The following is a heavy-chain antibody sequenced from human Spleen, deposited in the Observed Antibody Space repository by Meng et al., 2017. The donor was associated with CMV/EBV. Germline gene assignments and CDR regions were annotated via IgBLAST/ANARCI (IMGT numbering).Heavy chain of an antibody. CDR3: SGAFDI. Sequence: GESLKISCAASGFTFSNYAMHWVRQAPGEGLDWVAFIRFDGSDKYYADSVKGRFTISRDNSKNTLYLQMNSLRAEDTAVYYCSGAFDIWGQGTMVTVSS. V-gene: IGHV3-30*02. CDR1: GFTFSNYA. J-gene: IGHJ3*02. CDR2: IRFDGSDK.